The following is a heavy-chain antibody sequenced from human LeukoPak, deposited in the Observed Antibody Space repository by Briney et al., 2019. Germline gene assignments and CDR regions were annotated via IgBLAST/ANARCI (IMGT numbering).Heavy chain of an antibody. J-gene: IGHJ4*02. CDR3: ARGIVGAIPHFDY. CDR1: GYTFTGYY. D-gene: IGHD1-26*01. Sequence: ASVKVSCRASGYTFTGYYMHWVRQAPGQGLEWMGWINPNSGGTNYAQKFQGRVTMTRDTSISTAYMELSRLRSDDTAVYYCARGIVGAIPHFDYWGQGTLVTVSS. V-gene: IGHV1-2*02. CDR2: INPNSGGT.